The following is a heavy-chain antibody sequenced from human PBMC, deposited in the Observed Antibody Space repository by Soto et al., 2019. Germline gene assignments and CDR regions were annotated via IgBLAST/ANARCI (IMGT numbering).Heavy chain of an antibody. CDR2: IIPIFGTA. V-gene: IGHV1-69*13. D-gene: IGHD2-2*01. Sequence: GASVKVSCKASGGTFSSYAISWVRQAPGQGLEWMGGIIPIFGTANYAQKFQGRVTITADESTSTAYMELSSLRSEDTAVYYCARELVPAAPYYYGMDVWGQGTTVTVSS. CDR1: GGTFSSYA. J-gene: IGHJ6*02. CDR3: ARELVPAAPYYYGMDV.